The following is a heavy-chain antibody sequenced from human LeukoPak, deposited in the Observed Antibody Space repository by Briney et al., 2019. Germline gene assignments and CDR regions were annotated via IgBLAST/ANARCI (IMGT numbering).Heavy chain of an antibody. CDR3: AREAVYCSSTSCYQHWFDP. J-gene: IGHJ5*02. CDR1: GFTFSSYA. D-gene: IGHD2-2*01. Sequence: GGSLRLSCAASGFTFSSYAMHWVRQAPGKGLEWVAVISYDGSSKYYADSVKGRFTISRDNSKNTLYLQMNSPRAEDTAVYYCAREAVYCSSTSCYQHWFDPWGQGTLVTVSS. CDR2: ISYDGSSK. V-gene: IGHV3-30*01.